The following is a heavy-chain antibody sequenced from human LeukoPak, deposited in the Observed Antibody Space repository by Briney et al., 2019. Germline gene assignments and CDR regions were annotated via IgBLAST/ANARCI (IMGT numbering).Heavy chain of an antibody. CDR2: ISYDGSNK. CDR1: GFTFSSYA. CDR3: ARDIAHCSGGVCYNIRFDS. V-gene: IGHV3-30*04. D-gene: IGHD2-8*02. Sequence: PGGSLRLSCAASGFTFSSYAMHWVRQAPGKGLEWVAVISYDGSNKYYADSVKGRFTISRDDAKNSVYLQMNSLRAEDTAVYFCARDIAHCSGGVCYNIRFDSWGQGILVTVSS. J-gene: IGHJ5*01.